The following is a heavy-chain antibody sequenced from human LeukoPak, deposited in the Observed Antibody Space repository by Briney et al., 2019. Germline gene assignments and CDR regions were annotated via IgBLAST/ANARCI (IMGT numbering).Heavy chain of an antibody. CDR3: AREYNSGPKQTDAFDL. Sequence: GGSLRLSCAASGLTLSNHWMHWVRQAPGEGLVWVSRISGDEIWTTYADSVKGRFIISRDSAKDTLYLQMNTLRTEDTAVYYCAREYNSGPKQTDAFDLWGQGTMVTVSS. D-gene: IGHD6-19*01. CDR2: ISGDEIWT. CDR1: GLTLSNHW. J-gene: IGHJ3*01. V-gene: IGHV3-74*03.